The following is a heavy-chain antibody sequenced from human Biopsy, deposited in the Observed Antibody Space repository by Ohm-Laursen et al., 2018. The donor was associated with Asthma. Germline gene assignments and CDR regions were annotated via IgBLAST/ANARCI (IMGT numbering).Heavy chain of an antibody. Sequence: SLRLSCVASGFAFDNYAMSWARQAPGKGLERVSAITGSGGTTYYADSVRGRFTISRDNSKSTLFLQMDSLSAEDTAVYYCAKDFRGIAVAGDRGFDYWGQGTLVTVSS. CDR1: GFAFDNYA. CDR3: AKDFRGIAVAGDRGFDY. V-gene: IGHV3-23*01. J-gene: IGHJ4*02. CDR2: ITGSGGTT. D-gene: IGHD6-19*01.